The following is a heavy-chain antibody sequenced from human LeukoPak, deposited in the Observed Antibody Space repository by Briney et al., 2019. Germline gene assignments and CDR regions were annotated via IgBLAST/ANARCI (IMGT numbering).Heavy chain of an antibody. V-gene: IGHV3-23*01. CDR2: ISGSGGST. J-gene: IGHJ3*02. CDR3: ATPGHYDILTGYPMAAFDI. CDR1: GFTFSSYA. Sequence: GGSLRLSCAASGFTFSSYAMSWVRQAPGKGLEWVSAISGSGGSTYYADSVKGRFTISRDNSKNTLYLQMNSLRAEDTAVYYCATPGHYDILTGYPMAAFDIWGQGTMVTVSS. D-gene: IGHD3-9*01.